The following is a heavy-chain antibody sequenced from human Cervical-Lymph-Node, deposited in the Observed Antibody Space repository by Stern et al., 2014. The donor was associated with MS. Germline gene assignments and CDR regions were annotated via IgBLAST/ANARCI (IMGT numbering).Heavy chain of an antibody. CDR3: VRDIRVLTY. Sequence: EVQLEESGGGLKQPGESLRLSCAASGFTFSNYGLGWVRQAPGKGLEWVSSFFRSGVNTLDVGSVKGRFTISRDNSEKTLSLQMNSLRAEDTALYYCVRDIRVLTYWGQGVLVTVSS. J-gene: IGHJ4*02. CDR2: FFRSGVNT. D-gene: IGHD4/OR15-4a*01. CDR1: GFTFSNYG. V-gene: IGHV3-23*04.